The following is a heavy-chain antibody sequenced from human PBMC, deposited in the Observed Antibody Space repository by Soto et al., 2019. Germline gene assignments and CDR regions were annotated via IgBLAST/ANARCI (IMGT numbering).Heavy chain of an antibody. J-gene: IGHJ6*02. CDR2: INPNSGGT. V-gene: IGHV1-2*02. Sequence: ALVKVSCKASGYTFTGYYMHWVRQAPGQGLEWMGWINPNSGGTNYAEKFQGRVTMTRDTSISTAYMELSRLRSDDTAGYYCARGISTTRYYYYYGMDVWGQGTTVTVSS. CDR3: ARGISTTRYYYYYGMDV. CDR1: GYTFTGYY. D-gene: IGHD2-2*01.